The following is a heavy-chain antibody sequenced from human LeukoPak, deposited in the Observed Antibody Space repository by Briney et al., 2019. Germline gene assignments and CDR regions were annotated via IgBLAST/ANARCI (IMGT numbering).Heavy chain of an antibody. CDR1: GFTFINYA. V-gene: IGHV3-23*01. D-gene: IGHD6-19*01. J-gene: IGHJ4*02. CDR2: VSGSDDNT. Sequence: GGSLRLSCAASGFTFINYAMSWVRQAPGKGLEWVSAVSGSDDNTYYADSVKGRFTISRDNAKNSLYLQMNSLRAEDTALYYCAKPDSSGWYYFDYWGQGTLVTVSS. CDR3: AKPDSSGWYYFDY.